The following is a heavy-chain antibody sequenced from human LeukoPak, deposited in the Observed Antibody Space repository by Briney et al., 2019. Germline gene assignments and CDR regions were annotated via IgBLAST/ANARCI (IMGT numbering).Heavy chain of an antibody. J-gene: IGHJ4*02. CDR3: ARGPRGIAAAVFQNQTDS. CDR2: INHSGST. D-gene: IGHD6-13*01. CDR1: GGSFSGYY. Sequence: SETLSLTCAVYGGSFSGYYWSWIRQPPGKGLEWIGEINHSGSTNYNPSLESRVTISVDTSKNQFSLKLSSVTAADTAVYYCARGPRGIAAAVFQNQTDSWGQGTLVTVSS. V-gene: IGHV4-34*01.